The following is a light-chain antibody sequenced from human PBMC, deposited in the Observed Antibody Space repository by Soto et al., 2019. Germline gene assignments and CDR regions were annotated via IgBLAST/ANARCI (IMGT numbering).Light chain of an antibody. Sequence: EIVRTQSPATLSVSPGARANISCRASQSVSSNLAWYQQKPCQAHRLLIYCASTRATGIPARFTGSGSGTEFTLTIRSLQSQDFAIYYCQHYNNRPTWTFGQGTKVEIK. J-gene: IGKJ1*01. V-gene: IGKV3-15*01. CDR1: QSVSSN. CDR3: QHYNNRPTWT. CDR2: CAS.